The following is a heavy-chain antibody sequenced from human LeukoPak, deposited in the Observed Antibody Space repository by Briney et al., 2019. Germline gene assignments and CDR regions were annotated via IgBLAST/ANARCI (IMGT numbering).Heavy chain of an antibody. V-gene: IGHV1-8*01. J-gene: IGHJ4*02. D-gene: IGHD3-3*01. CDR3: ARGRRSVGFLEWLPPTPIDY. Sequence: NTGYAQKFPGRVTMTRNTSISTAYMELSSLRSEDTAVYYCARGRRSVGFLEWLPPTPIDYWGQGTLVTVSS. CDR2: NT.